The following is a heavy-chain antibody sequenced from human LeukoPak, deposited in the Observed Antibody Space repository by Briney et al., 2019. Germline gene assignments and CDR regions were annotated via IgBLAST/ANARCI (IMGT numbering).Heavy chain of an antibody. CDR1: GFTFTDYY. D-gene: IGHD6-6*01. J-gene: IGHJ4*02. V-gene: IGHV3-11*04. Sequence: GGSLRLSCAASGFTFTDYYLSWIRQAPGKGLVLVAYISSTGSLMYYAHSVKGRFTISRDNAQNLVYLQMNSLRAEDTAVYYCGGEPYGTSSDRLDYWGQGTLVTVSS. CDR2: ISSTGSLM. CDR3: GGEPYGTSSDRLDY.